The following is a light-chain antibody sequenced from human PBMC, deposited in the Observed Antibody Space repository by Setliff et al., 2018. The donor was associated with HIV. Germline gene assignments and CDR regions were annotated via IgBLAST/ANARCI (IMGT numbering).Light chain of an antibody. J-gene: IGLJ2*01. CDR2: DVT. Sequence: QSALTQPASVSGSPGQSITISCSGTSRDVGGYDYVSWYQQHPGKAPRLIIFDVTYRPSGVSDRFSGSKSGNTASLTISELQADDESTYFCSSYTTSSSLVVFGGGTKVTVL. CDR1: SRDVGGYDY. V-gene: IGLV2-14*03. CDR3: SSYTTSSSLVV.